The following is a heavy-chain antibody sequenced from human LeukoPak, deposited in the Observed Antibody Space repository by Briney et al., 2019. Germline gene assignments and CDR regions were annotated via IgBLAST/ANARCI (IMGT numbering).Heavy chain of an antibody. CDR3: ARAGGAYFDY. J-gene: IGHJ4*02. CDR2: IYYSGST. V-gene: IGHV4-59*11. D-gene: IGHD1-26*01. Sequence: SETLSLTCTVSGGSISSHYWSWIRQPPGKGLEWIGYIYYSGSTNYNPSLKGRVTISVDTSKNQFSLKLSSVTAADTAVYYCARAGGAYFDYWGQGTLATVSS. CDR1: GGSISSHY.